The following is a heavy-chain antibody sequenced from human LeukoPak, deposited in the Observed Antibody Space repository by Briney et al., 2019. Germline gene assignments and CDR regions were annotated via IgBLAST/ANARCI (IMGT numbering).Heavy chain of an antibody. CDR2: INQGGSEK. CDR3: ARDLYPPGE. J-gene: IGHJ4*02. CDR1: GFAFTSYW. D-gene: IGHD2-15*01. Sequence: GGSLRLSCAASGFAFTSYWMSWVRQAPGKGLEWVANINQGGSEKYYVASVKGRFTISRDNAKNLLDLQMNSLRDEDTAVYYCARDLYPPGEWRRGALVSVSS. V-gene: IGHV3-7*04.